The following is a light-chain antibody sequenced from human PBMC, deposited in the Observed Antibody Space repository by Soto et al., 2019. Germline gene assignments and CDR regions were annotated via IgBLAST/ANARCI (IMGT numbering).Light chain of an antibody. V-gene: IGLV2-14*02. CDR3: SSYTSSSTQV. CDR2: EGT. Sequence: QSALTQPASVSGSPGQSITVSCTGTSSDVGAYNLVSWYQQHPGKAPRLIIYEGTKRPSGVSNRFSGSKSGNTASLTISGLQAEDEADYYCSSYTSSSTQVFGTGTKLTVL. CDR1: SSDVGAYNL. J-gene: IGLJ1*01.